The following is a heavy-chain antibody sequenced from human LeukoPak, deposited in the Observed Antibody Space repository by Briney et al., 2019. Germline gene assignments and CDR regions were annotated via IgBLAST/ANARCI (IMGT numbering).Heavy chain of an antibody. J-gene: IGHJ4*02. CDR3: AKWGDFDVLTGYYVPDF. Sequence: GGSLRLSCAASGFTFSNYAMSWVRQAPGKGLEWVSAITGSGGDTYYADSVKGRFTISRDNSKNTLYLQMNSLRDEDTAVYYCAKWGDFDVLTGYYVPDFWGQGTLVTVSS. CDR1: GFTFSNYA. V-gene: IGHV3-23*01. CDR2: ITGSGGDT. D-gene: IGHD3-9*01.